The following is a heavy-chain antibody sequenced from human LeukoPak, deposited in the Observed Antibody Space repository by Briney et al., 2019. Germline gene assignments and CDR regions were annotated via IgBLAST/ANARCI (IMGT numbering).Heavy chain of an antibody. V-gene: IGHV3-7*01. CDR3: ARGYSSNLLGYYYYYMDV. D-gene: IGHD6-13*01. Sequence: GGSLRLSCAASGITLSSYWMSWVRQAPGKGLEWVASINQDGSEKYYVDSVKGRFTISRDNAKNSLYLQMNSLRAEDTAVYYCARGYSSNLLGYYYYYMDVWGKGTTVTVSS. CDR1: GITLSSYW. J-gene: IGHJ6*03. CDR2: INQDGSEK.